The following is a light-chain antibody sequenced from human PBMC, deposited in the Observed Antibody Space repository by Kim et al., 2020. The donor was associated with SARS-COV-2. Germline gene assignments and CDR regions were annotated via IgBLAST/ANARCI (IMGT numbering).Light chain of an antibody. J-gene: IGLJ1*01. CDR2: GNN. CDR3: AAWDDSLNNYV. V-gene: IGLV1-44*01. Sequence: GQSSTLSCRTSSSDIGRNTVNWYQQHPGTAPKLLIYGNNHRPSGVPDRFSGSKSGNSASLAISGLQSEDEADYYCAAWDDSLNNYVFGTGTKVTVL. CDR1: SSDIGRNT.